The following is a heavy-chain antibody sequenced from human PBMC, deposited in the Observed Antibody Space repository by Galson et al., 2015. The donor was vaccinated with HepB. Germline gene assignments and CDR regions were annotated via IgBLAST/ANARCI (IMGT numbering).Heavy chain of an antibody. CDR1: GSTFTSYG. CDR3: ARATPYSSGWYCFDY. D-gene: IGHD6-19*01. CDR2: ISAYNGNT. V-gene: IGHV1-18*04. J-gene: IGHJ4*02. Sequence: SVKVSCKASGSTFTSYGISWVRQAPGQGLEWMGWISAYNGNTNYAQKLQGRVTMTTDTSTSTAYMELRSLRSDDTAVYYCARATPYSSGWYCFDYWGQGPLVTVSS.